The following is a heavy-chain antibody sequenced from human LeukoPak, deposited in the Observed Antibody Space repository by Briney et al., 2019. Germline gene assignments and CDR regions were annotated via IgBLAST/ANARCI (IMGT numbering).Heavy chain of an antibody. CDR2: IYYSGST. J-gene: IGHJ1*01. V-gene: IGHV4-30-4*08. Sequence: SETLSLTCTVSGGSISSGDYYWSWIRQPPGKVLEWMGYIYYSGSTYHNPSLKSRVTISVGTSKTQFSLKLSSVTAADTAVYYCASGSYYSEYFQHWGQGTLVTVSS. CDR1: GGSISSGDYY. D-gene: IGHD1-26*01. CDR3: ASGSYYSEYFQH.